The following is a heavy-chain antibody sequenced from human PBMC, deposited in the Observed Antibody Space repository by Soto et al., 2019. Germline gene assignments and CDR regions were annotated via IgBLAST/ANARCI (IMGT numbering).Heavy chain of an antibody. CDR2: IIPISGTA. CDR3: AREVRRDGYNSD. Sequence: ASVKVSCKASGGTFSSYAISWVRQAPGQGLEWMGGIIPISGTANYAQKFQGRVTITADESTSTAYMELSSLRSEDTAVYYCAREVRRDGYNSDWGQGTLVTVSS. V-gene: IGHV1-69*13. J-gene: IGHJ4*02. CDR1: GGTFSSYA. D-gene: IGHD5-12*01.